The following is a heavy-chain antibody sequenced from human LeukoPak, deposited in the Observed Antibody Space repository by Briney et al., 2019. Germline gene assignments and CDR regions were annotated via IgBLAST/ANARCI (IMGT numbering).Heavy chain of an antibody. Sequence: GGSLRLSCAASGFTFSSYSMTWVRRAPGKGLEWVSGISGGGGSRYYAGSVKGRFTISRDSSKNTLYLQMNSLRAEDTAVYYCAKAAPYSNTWYDYWGRGTLVTVSS. CDR3: AKAAPYSNTWYDY. D-gene: IGHD6-13*01. CDR2: ISGGGGSR. J-gene: IGHJ4*02. V-gene: IGHV3-23*01. CDR1: GFTFSSYS.